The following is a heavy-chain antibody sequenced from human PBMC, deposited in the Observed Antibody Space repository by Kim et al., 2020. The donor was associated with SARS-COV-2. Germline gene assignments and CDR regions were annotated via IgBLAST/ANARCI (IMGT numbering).Heavy chain of an antibody. Sequence: SETLSLTCTVSGGSISSSSYYWGWIRQPPGKRLEWIGSISYSGPTYYNPSLKSRVTISVDTSKNQFTLKLSSVTAADTSVYYCARLFGGTGKYYFEYW. CDR2: ISYSGPT. CDR3: ARLFGGTGKYYFEY. J-gene: IGHJ4*01. CDR1: GGSISSSSYY. V-gene: IGHV4-39*01. D-gene: IGHD3-16*01.